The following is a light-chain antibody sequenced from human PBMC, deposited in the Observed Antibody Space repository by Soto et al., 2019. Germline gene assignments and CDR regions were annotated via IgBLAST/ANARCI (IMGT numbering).Light chain of an antibody. CDR1: QGISSY. V-gene: IGKV1-8*01. CDR3: QHDPMYSPWT. Sequence: YSLAASAGDRVTVSWRVSQGISSYLAWYQKKPGKAPKLLIYDVSSLQSGVPSRFSGSGSGTEFTLPISSLQPDDFATYYCQHDPMYSPWTFGQGTNVDIK. J-gene: IGKJ1*01. CDR2: DVS.